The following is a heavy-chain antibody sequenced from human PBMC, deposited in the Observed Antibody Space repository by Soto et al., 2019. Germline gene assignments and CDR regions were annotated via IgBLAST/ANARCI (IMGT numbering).Heavy chain of an antibody. CDR1: GYIFTDYD. J-gene: IGHJ4*02. Sequence: XSVKVSCKTSGYIFTDYDIHWGREAPGQGLEWMGWINPNSGGTNYAQKFQDWVTMTRDTSINTAYMEVNSLRSDDTAVYYCARPSGYYPYYFDDWGQGTQVTVSS. D-gene: IGHD3-22*01. V-gene: IGHV1-2*04. CDR2: INPNSGGT. CDR3: ARPSGYYPYYFDD.